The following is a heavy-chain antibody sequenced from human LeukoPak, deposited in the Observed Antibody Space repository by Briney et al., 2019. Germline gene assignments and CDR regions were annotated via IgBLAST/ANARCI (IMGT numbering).Heavy chain of an antibody. J-gene: IGHJ4*02. D-gene: IGHD5-18*01. Sequence: PGGSLRLSCAASGFTFSSYWMHWVRQAPGKGLVWVSRINSDGSSTSYADSVKGRFAISRDNAKNTLYLQMNSLRAEDTAVYYCARDLATGYSYGGTDLKRWGQGTLVTVSS. CDR2: INSDGSST. CDR3: ARDLATGYSYGGTDLKR. V-gene: IGHV3-74*01. CDR1: GFTFSSYW.